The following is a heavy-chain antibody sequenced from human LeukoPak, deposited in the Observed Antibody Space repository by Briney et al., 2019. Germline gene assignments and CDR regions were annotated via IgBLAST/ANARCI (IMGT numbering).Heavy chain of an antibody. V-gene: IGHV4-4*07. CDR3: ARSYCSSTSCYYYYGMDV. CDR2: IYTSGST. Sequence: PSETLSLTCTVSGGSISSYYWSWIRQPAGKGLEWIGRIYTSGSTNYNPSLKSRVTMSVGTSKNQFSLKLSSVTAADAAVYYCARSYCSSTSCYYYYGMDVWGQGTTVTVSS. CDR1: GGSISSYY. D-gene: IGHD2-2*01. J-gene: IGHJ6*02.